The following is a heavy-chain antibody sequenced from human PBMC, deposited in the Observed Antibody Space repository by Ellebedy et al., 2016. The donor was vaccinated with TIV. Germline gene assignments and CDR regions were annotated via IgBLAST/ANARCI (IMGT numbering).Heavy chain of an antibody. CDR2: LTIVVAGGTA. CDR1: GPPFKNAW. Sequence: GESLKISCAASGPPFKNAWVNWVRQAPGKGLEWVGNLTIVVAGGTAHYAAPVKGRFTISTDDLKTTLNLQMNSLKIEDTAVNYCTTGPFHPNIECWGQGILVAVSS. D-gene: IGHD2/OR15-2a*01. CDR3: TTGPFHPNIEC. V-gene: IGHV3-15*01. J-gene: IGHJ4*02.